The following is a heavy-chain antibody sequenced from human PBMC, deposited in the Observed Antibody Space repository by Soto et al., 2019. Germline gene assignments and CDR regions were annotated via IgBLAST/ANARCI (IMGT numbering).Heavy chain of an antibody. CDR1: GYTFTSYY. J-gene: IGHJ5*02. D-gene: IGHD3-10*01. CDR3: ARDTLWFGEPNNWSDP. V-gene: IGHV1-46*01. CDR2: INPSGGST. Sequence: ASVKVSCKASGYTFTSYYMHWVRQAPGQGLEWMGIINPSGGSTSYAQKFQGRVTMTRDTSTSTVYMELSSLRSEDTAVYYCARDTLWFGEPNNWSDPWGQGTLVTVS.